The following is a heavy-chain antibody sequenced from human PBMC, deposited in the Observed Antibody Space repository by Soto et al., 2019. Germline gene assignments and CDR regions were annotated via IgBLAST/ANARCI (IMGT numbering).Heavy chain of an antibody. J-gene: IGHJ6*02. CDR3: ARRHYYDSSGFEGGGMDV. CDR1: GGSISSSSYY. CDR2: IYYSGST. Sequence: QLQLQESGPGLVKPSETLSLTCTVSGGSISSSSYYWGWIRQPPGKGLEWIGSIYYSGSTYYNPSFKSRVTISVDTSKNQFSLKLSSVTAADTAVYYCARRHYYDSSGFEGGGMDVWGQGTTVTVSS. V-gene: IGHV4-39*01. D-gene: IGHD3-22*01.